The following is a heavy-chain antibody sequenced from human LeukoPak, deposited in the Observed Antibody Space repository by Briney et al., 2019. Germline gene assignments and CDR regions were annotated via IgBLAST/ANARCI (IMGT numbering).Heavy chain of an antibody. CDR1: GDSIINSRNFY. CDR2: IYYNGNS. J-gene: IGHJ4*02. Sequence: SETLSLTCTISGDSIINSRNFYWGWIRQPPGKGLEWIGSIYYNGNSYSNPSLKGRVITSVDTSKNQFSLKVRSVSAADTAVYYCARQVSTDYFDNWGQGTLITVSS. CDR3: ARQVSTDYFDN. V-gene: IGHV4-39*01.